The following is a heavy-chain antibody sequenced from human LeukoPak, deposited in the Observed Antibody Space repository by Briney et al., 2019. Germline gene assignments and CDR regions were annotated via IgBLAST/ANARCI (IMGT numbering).Heavy chain of an antibody. Sequence: PGGSLRLSCAVSGFTVSSNYMNWVRQAPGKGLEWVSVMYSGGSTYYADSVKGRFTISRDNSKNTLYLQMNNLRAEDTAVYFCERERADDSGIQWGQGTLVTVPS. CDR1: GFTVSSNY. V-gene: IGHV3-53*01. D-gene: IGHD3-22*01. CDR3: ERERADDSGIQ. J-gene: IGHJ4*02. CDR2: MYSGGST.